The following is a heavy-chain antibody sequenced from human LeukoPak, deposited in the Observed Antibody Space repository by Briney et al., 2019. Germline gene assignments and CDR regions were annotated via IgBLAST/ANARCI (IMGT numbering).Heavy chain of an antibody. Sequence: SETLSLTCTISRGSIRSSSWTWIRQPPGKGLEWIGLILTSGTANYNPSLKSRVTMSLDTSKNHFSLNLTSVTAADTAVYYCTRVSYFDFWSGSYSSPPGDAFDIWGRGTMVTVSS. J-gene: IGHJ3*02. D-gene: IGHD3-3*01. V-gene: IGHV4-4*07. CDR2: ILTSGTA. CDR1: RGSIRSSS. CDR3: TRVSYFDFWSGSYSSPPGDAFDI.